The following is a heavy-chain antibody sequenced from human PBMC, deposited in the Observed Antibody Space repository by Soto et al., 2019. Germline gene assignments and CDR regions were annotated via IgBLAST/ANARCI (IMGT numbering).Heavy chain of an antibody. D-gene: IGHD2-15*01. Sequence: SETLSLTCAVYGGSFSGYYWSWIRQPPGKGLEWIGEINHSGSTNYNPSLKSRVTISVDTSKNQFSLKLSSVTAADTAVYYCARVVAATLTNNWGQGTLVTVSS. CDR2: INHSGST. V-gene: IGHV4-34*01. CDR1: GGSFSGYY. J-gene: IGHJ4*02. CDR3: ARVVAATLTNN.